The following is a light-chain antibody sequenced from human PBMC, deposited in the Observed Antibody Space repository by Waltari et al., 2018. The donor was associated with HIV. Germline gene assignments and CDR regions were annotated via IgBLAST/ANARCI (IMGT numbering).Light chain of an antibody. Sequence: ENVLTQSPGTLSLSPGERATLSCRASQSVISNYFAWYQQKPGQPPRLLIYGASSSATGIPDRFSGSGSGTDFTLTISRLEPEDSAVYYCQQYVSSPTFGQGTKVEIK. V-gene: IGKV3-20*01. CDR1: QSVISNY. J-gene: IGKJ1*01. CDR3: QQYVSSPT. CDR2: GAS.